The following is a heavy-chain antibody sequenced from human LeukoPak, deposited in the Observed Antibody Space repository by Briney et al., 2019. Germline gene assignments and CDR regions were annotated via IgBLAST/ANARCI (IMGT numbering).Heavy chain of an antibody. V-gene: IGHV3-66*01. D-gene: IGHD1-14*01. J-gene: IGHJ4*02. CDR3: ASGEPHSEIRSD. CDR2: IYSGGST. CDR1: GFPVSNNY. Sequence: GGSLTLSCGACGFPVSNNYMRWVRQAPGKGREWVSFIYSGGSTYYADSVKGRFTISRDISKNTLYLQMTSLSAEDTAVCYCASGEPHSEIRSDWGQGTLVTVSS.